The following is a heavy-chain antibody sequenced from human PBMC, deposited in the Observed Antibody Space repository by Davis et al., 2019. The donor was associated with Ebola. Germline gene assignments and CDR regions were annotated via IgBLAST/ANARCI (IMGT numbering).Heavy chain of an antibody. CDR3: TTPNTYYDFWTSYGMDV. CDR2: IKSKTDGGTT. D-gene: IGHD3-3*01. Sequence: GESLKISCAASGFTFSNAWMNWVRQAPGKGLEWVGRIKSKTDGGTTDYAAPVKGRFTISRDDSKNTLYLQMNSLKTEDTAVYYCTTPNTYYDFWTSYGMDVWGQGTTVTVSS. V-gene: IGHV3-15*07. J-gene: IGHJ6*02. CDR1: GFTFSNAW.